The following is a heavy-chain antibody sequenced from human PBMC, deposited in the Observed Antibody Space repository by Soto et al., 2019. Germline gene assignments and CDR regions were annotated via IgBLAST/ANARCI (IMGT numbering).Heavy chain of an antibody. D-gene: IGHD4-17*01. J-gene: IGHJ4*02. CDR3: AKDLARAVTTSSYFDY. V-gene: IGHV3-30*18. Sequence: GGSLRLSCAASGFTFSSYGMHWVRQAPGKGLEWVAVISYDGSNKYYADSVKGRFTISRDNSKNTLYLQMNSLRAEDTAVYYCAKDLARAVTTSSYFDYWGQGTLVTVSS. CDR2: ISYDGSNK. CDR1: GFTFSSYG.